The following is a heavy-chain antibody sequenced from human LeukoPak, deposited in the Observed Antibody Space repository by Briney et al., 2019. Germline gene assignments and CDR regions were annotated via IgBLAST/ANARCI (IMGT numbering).Heavy chain of an antibody. CDR1: GYTFTGYY. CDR3: ARVTAALVVGATTSLYYFDY. D-gene: IGHD1-26*01. J-gene: IGHJ4*02. Sequence: GASVKVSCKASGYTFTGYYLHWVRQAPGQGLEWMGWIDPNSGGTNYAQKFQGRVTMTRDTSISTAYMELSRLRSDDTAVYYCARVTAALVVGATTSLYYFDYWGQGTLVTVSS. CDR2: IDPNSGGT. V-gene: IGHV1-2*02.